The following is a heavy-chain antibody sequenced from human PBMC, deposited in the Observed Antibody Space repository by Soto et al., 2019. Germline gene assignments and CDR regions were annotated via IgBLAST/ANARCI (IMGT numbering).Heavy chain of an antibody. Sequence: QVQLVESGGGVVQPGRSLRLSCAASGFTFSSYGMHWVRQAPGKGLEWVAVIWYDGSNKYYADSVKGRFTISRDNSKNTLYLQMNILRAEDTAVYYCARDRYGDYYYYGMDVWGQGTTVTVSS. J-gene: IGHJ6*02. D-gene: IGHD4-17*01. V-gene: IGHV3-33*01. CDR2: IWYDGSNK. CDR1: GFTFSSYG. CDR3: ARDRYGDYYYYGMDV.